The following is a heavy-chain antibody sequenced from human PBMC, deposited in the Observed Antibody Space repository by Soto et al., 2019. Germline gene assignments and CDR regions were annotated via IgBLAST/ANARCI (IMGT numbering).Heavy chain of an antibody. V-gene: IGHV1-18*01. CDR2: ISAYNGNT. Sequence: ASVKVSCKASGYTFTSYGISWVRQAPGQGLEWMGWISAYNGNTNYAQKFQGRVTFSADESTTTAYMEVSSLRSEDTAVYYCARDRTGTTLGYFDYWGQGTRVTSPQ. J-gene: IGHJ4*02. CDR3: ARDRTGTTLGYFDY. CDR1: GYTFTSYG. D-gene: IGHD1-7*01.